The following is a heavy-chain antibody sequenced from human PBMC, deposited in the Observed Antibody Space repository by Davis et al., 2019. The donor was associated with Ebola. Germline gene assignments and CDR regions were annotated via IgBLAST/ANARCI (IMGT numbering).Heavy chain of an antibody. CDR3: ARVPAVAGTNWFDP. J-gene: IGHJ5*02. CDR1: GYTFTGYY. V-gene: IGHV1-2*02. D-gene: IGHD6-19*01. CDR2: INPNSGGT. Sequence: ASVKVSCKASGYTFTGYYMHWVRQAPGQGLEWMGWINPNSGGTNYAQKFQGRVTMTRDTSISTAYMELSRLRSDDTAVYYCARVPAVAGTNWFDPWGQGTLVTVSS.